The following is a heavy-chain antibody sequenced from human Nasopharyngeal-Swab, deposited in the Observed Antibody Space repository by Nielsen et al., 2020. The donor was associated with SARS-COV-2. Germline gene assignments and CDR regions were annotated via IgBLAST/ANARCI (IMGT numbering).Heavy chain of an antibody. Sequence: GESLKISCAASGFTFSSYWMHWVRQAPGKGLVWVSRINSDGSSTSYADSVKGRFTISRDNAKNTLYLQMNSLRAEDTAVYYCARDLRDVSDYGDYAPFDYWGQGTLVTVSS. V-gene: IGHV3-74*01. D-gene: IGHD4-17*01. J-gene: IGHJ4*02. CDR3: ARDLRDVSDYGDYAPFDY. CDR1: GFTFSSYW. CDR2: INSDGSST.